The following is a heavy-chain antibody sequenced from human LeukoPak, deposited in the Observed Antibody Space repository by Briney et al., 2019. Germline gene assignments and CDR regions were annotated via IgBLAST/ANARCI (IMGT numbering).Heavy chain of an antibody. V-gene: IGHV3-30-3*01. CDR2: ISYVGSNK. J-gene: IGHJ3*02. D-gene: IGHD6-19*01. CDR1: ALTSTSYA. Sequence: GRSLRPSCAPSALTSTSYAMHWVRQAPGKGLGWVAVISYVGSNKYYADSVKGRFTISRDNSKNTLYLQMNSLRAEDTAVYYCARDSSGWYHAFDIWGQGTMVTVSS. CDR3: ARDSSGWYHAFDI.